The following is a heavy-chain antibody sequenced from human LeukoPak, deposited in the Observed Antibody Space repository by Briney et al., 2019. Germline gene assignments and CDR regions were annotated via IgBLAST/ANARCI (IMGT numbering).Heavy chain of an antibody. Sequence: SVKVSCKASGFTFTSTAVQWVQQARGQRLEWIGWILVGSGNTNYAQMFQERVTLTWDVSTSTAYMVLSSLRSEDTAIYYCASDPPYTSSSAWWGQGTLVTVSS. CDR3: ASDPPYTSSSAW. D-gene: IGHD2-2*01. J-gene: IGHJ4*02. CDR2: ILVGSGNT. V-gene: IGHV1-58*01. CDR1: GFTFTSTA.